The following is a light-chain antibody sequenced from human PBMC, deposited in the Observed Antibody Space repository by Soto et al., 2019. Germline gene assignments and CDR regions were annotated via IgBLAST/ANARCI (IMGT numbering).Light chain of an antibody. Sequence: DIQMTQSPSTLSASVGDRVTITCRASQSISSWLAWYQQKPGRDPKLLIYDASNLQSGVPSRFTGSGSGTEFTLTITSLQPDDLGNYYCQQYHFYSFTFGQGTKLEIK. CDR2: DAS. J-gene: IGKJ2*01. CDR3: QQYHFYSFT. CDR1: QSISSW. V-gene: IGKV1-5*01.